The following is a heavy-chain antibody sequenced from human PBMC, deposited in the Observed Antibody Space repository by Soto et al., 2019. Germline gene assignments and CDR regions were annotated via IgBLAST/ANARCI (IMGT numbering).Heavy chain of an antibody. J-gene: IGHJ4*02. Sequence: GGSLRLSCAASGFTFSSYGMHWVRQAPGKGLEWVAVIWYDGSNKYYADSVKGRFTISRDNSKNTLYLQMNSLRAEDTAVYYCARGHYDSSGYPPPFDYWGQGTLVTVSS. V-gene: IGHV3-33*01. CDR1: GFTFSSYG. D-gene: IGHD3-22*01. CDR3: ARGHYDSSGYPPPFDY. CDR2: IWYDGSNK.